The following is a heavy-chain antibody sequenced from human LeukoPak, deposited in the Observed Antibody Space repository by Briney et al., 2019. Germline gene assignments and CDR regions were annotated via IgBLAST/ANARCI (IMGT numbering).Heavy chain of an antibody. V-gene: IGHV3-33*01. CDR1: GFTFRHDT. D-gene: IGHD3-10*01. J-gene: IGHJ3*01. CDR3: ARDAPGARWFGGGLDF. CDR2: IWYDGSDK. Sequence: PGGSLRLSCAASGFTFRHDTMHWVRQAPGKGLEWVAVIWYDGSDKYYADSVKGRFTISRDNPKNTLFLQMNSLRADDTAVYYCARDAPGARWFGGGLDFRGQAGKVSVSS.